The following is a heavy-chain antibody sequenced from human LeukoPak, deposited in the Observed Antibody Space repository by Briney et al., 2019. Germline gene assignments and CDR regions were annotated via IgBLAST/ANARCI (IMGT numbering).Heavy chain of an antibody. D-gene: IGHD6-19*01. V-gene: IGHV1-46*01. J-gene: IGHJ3*02. CDR1: GYTFTNYY. Sequence: ASVTVSCKASGYTFTNYYMHWVRQAPGQGREGMGIINPSGGSTSYAQKFQGRVTMTRDMSTSTVYMELSSLRSEDTAVYYCARPTAKAAGGIAVAGTRVLDIWGQGTMVTVSS. CDR3: ARPTAKAAGGIAVAGTRVLDI. CDR2: INPSGGST.